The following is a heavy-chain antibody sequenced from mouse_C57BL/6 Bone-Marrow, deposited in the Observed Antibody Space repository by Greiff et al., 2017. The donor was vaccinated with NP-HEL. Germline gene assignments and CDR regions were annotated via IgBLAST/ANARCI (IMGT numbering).Heavy chain of an antibody. CDR3: ARHYSNYGGFFYAMDY. CDR2: INSDGGST. Sequence: EVQLVESGGGLVQPGESLKLSCESNEYEFPSHDMSWVRKTPEKRLELVAAINSDGGSTYYPDTMERRFIISRDNTKKTLYLQMISLRSEDTALYYCARHYSNYGGFFYAMDYWGQGTSVTVSS. D-gene: IGHD2-5*01. V-gene: IGHV5-2*01. CDR1: EYEFPSHD. J-gene: IGHJ4*01.